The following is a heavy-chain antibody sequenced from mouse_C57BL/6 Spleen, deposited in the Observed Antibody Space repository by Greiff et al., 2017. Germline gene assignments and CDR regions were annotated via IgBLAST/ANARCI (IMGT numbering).Heavy chain of an antibody. CDR2: IYPRSGNT. CDR3: ARGKSYYYGSGGYFDV. D-gene: IGHD1-1*01. CDR1: GYTFTSYG. Sequence: VKLQESGAELARPGASVKLSCKASGYTFTSYGISWVKQRTGQGLEWIGEIYPRSGNTYYNEKFKGKDTLTADKSSSTAYMELRSLTSEDSAVYFCARGKSYYYGSGGYFDVWGTGTTVTVSS. J-gene: IGHJ1*03. V-gene: IGHV1-81*01.